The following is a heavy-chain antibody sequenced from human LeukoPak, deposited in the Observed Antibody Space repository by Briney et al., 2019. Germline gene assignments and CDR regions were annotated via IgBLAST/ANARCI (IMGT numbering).Heavy chain of an antibody. D-gene: IGHD3-10*02. J-gene: IGHJ6*04. V-gene: IGHV3-20*04. CDR3: AELGITMIGGV. Sequence: GGSLTLSCAASGFIFDDYDMSWVRQAPGKGLEWVSIINWNGGSTGYADSVKGRFTISRDNAKNSLYLQMNSLRAEDTAVYYCAELGITMIGGVWGKGTTVTISS. CDR1: GFIFDDYD. CDR2: INWNGGST.